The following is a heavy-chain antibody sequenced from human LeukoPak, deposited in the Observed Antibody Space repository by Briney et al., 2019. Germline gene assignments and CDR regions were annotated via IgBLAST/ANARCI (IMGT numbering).Heavy chain of an antibody. CDR2: MSSSSGLI. D-gene: IGHD1-26*01. Sequence: PGGSLRLSCAASGFTFDDYAMSWVRQAPGKGLEWVSSMSSSSGLIYYGDSVKGRFTVSRDNAKRSLYLQMNSLRADDTAVYYCAREFDGSASGAGYWGQGTLVTVSS. CDR3: AREFDGSASGAGY. CDR1: GFTFDDYA. J-gene: IGHJ4*02. V-gene: IGHV3-21*01.